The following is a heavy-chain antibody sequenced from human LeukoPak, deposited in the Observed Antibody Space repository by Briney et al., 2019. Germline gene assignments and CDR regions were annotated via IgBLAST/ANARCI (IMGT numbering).Heavy chain of an antibody. D-gene: IGHD3-22*01. J-gene: IGHJ4*02. CDR2: ISSSSSYI. CDR3: ARDGTGTYYYDSSGYADY. V-gene: IGHV3-21*01. Sequence: GESLRLSCAASGFTFSSYSMNWVRQAPGKGLEWVSSISSSSSYIYYAESVKGRFTISRDNAKNSLYLQMNSLRAEDTAVYYCARDGTGTYYYDSSGYADYWGQGTLVTVSS. CDR1: GFTFSSYS.